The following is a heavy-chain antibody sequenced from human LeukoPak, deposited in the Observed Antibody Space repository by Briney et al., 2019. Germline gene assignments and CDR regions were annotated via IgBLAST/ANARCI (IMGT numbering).Heavy chain of an antibody. D-gene: IGHD4-17*01. CDR2: IIPIFGTA. CDR3: ASSSTLTTYAFDI. V-gene: IGHV1-69*01. Sequence: GSSVKVSCKASGGTFSSYAISWVRQAPGQGLEWMGGIIPIFGTANYAQKFQGRVTITADESTSTAYMELSSLRSEDTAVYYCASSSTLTTYAFDIWGQGTMVTVSS. CDR1: GGTFSSYA. J-gene: IGHJ3*02.